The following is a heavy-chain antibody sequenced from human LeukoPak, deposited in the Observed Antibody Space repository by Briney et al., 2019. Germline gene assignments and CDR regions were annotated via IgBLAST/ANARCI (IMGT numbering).Heavy chain of an antibody. CDR3: VRHDSSSPDY. CDR1: GYSFTSYW. CDR2: IYPGDSDT. Sequence: GESLKISCKGPGYSFTSYWYGWVRQMPGKGLQWLGIIYPGDSDTKYSPSFQGQVTFSVDKSISTAYLHWSSLKASDTAMYYCVRHDSSSPDYWGQGTLVTVSS. D-gene: IGHD6-13*01. J-gene: IGHJ4*02. V-gene: IGHV5-51*01.